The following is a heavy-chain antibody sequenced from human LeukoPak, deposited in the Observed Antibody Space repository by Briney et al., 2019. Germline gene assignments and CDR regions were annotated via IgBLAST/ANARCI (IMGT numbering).Heavy chain of an antibody. J-gene: IGHJ6*02. D-gene: IGHD3-22*01. CDR3: ARPTYDSSGRVYYYGMDV. Sequence: GGSLRLSCAASGFTFNKSWMSWVRQAPGKGPEWVANIKEDGTQKYYVDSVRGRFTISRDNSKNTLYLQMNSLRAEDTAVYYCARPTYDSSGRVYYYGMDVWGQGTTVTVSS. CDR2: IKEDGTQK. V-gene: IGHV3-7*01. CDR1: GFTFNKSW.